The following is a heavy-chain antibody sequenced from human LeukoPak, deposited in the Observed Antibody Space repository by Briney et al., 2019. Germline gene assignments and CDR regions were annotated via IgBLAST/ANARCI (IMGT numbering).Heavy chain of an antibody. J-gene: IGHJ6*03. CDR3: AREVTTSRYYYYYMDV. CDR1: GGSISSGRYS. V-gene: IGHV4-61*02. Sequence: SETLSLTCTVSGGSISSGRYSWSWIRQPAGKGLEWIGRIYTSGSTNHNPSLKSRVTISVDTSKNQCSLKLSSVTAADTAVYYCAREVTTSRYYYYYMDVWGKGTTVTVSS. D-gene: IGHD4-17*01. CDR2: IYTSGST.